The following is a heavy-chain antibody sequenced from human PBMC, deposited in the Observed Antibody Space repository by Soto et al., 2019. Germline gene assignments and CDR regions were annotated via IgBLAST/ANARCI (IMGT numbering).Heavy chain of an antibody. Sequence: EVQLVESGGDLIQPGGSLRLSCAASGLSVSTNYMTWVRQAPGKGLEWVSLIFAGGRTYYADSVKGRFTISRDNSKNTLYLQMNSLGAEDTGVYYCARERIAAGGTHDAIDIWGQGTMVTVSS. J-gene: IGHJ3*02. V-gene: IGHV3-53*01. CDR1: GLSVSTNY. CDR2: IFAGGRT. D-gene: IGHD6-13*01. CDR3: ARERIAAGGTHDAIDI.